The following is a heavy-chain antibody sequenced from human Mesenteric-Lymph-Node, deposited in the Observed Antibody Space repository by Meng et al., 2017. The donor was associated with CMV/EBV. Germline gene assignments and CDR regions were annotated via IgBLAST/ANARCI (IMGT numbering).Heavy chain of an antibody. V-gene: IGHV3-23*01. Sequence: GESLKISCAASGFTFSSYAMSWVRQAPGKGLEWVSTISGGGGSTYYAESVKGRFTISRDNSKNTLYLQMNSLRAEDTAVYYCAKTPSYYYGMDVWGQGTTVTVSS. CDR1: GFTFSSYA. CDR2: ISGGGGST. CDR3: AKTPSYYYGMDV. J-gene: IGHJ6*02.